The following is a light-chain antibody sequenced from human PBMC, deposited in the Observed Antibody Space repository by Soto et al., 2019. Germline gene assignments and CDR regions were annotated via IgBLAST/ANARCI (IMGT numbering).Light chain of an antibody. CDR3: NSYTSSTTLQ. Sequence: QSALTQPASVSGSPGQSITISCTGTSSDIGYSQYVSWYQQHPGKAPKLIIFEVYNRPSGTSDRFSGSKSGNTASLTISGLQAEDEAYYYCNSYTSSTTLQFGRGTKVTVL. CDR2: EVY. J-gene: IGLJ2*01. V-gene: IGLV2-14*01. CDR1: SSDIGYSQY.